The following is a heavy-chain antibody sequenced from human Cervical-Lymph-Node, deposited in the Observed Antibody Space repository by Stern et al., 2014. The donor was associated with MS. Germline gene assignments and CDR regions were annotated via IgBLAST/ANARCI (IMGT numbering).Heavy chain of an antibody. CDR1: GESVMGYH. J-gene: IGHJ4*02. CDR3: ARGRGKRVFDY. D-gene: IGHD3-16*01. CDR2: VNPGGSS. V-gene: IGHV4-34*01. Sequence: QVQLQQWGAGILKPSETLSLTCAVYGESVMGYHWRWIRQSPGKGLEWIGEVNPGGSSNYNPALKGRVSMSVETSKTHLSLNLTSVTAADTAVYYCARGRGKRVFDYWGQGSLVTVSS.